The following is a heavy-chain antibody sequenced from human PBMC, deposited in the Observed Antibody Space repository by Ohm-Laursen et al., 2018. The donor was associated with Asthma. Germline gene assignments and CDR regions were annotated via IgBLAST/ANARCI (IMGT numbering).Heavy chain of an antibody. CDR1: GGTFSSYA. V-gene: IGHV1-18*01. CDR3: ARVLSYYDHSSYYDRIDY. Sequence: ASVKVSCKASGGTFSSYAISWVRQAPGQGLEWMAWISAYNGNTNYAPKFQDRVTMTTDTSTGTAYMELRGLRSDDTAVYYCARVLSYYDHSSYYDRIDYWGQGALVTVSS. J-gene: IGHJ4*02. CDR2: ISAYNGNT. D-gene: IGHD3-22*01.